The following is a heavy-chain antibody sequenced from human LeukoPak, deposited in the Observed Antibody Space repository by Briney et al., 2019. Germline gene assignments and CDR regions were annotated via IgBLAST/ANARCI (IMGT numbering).Heavy chain of an antibody. CDR1: GGSISSSSYY. V-gene: IGHV4-39*07. D-gene: IGHD6-19*01. J-gene: IGHJ4*02. CDR2: IYYSGST. Sequence: SETLSLTCTVSGGSISSSSYYWGWIRQPPGKGLEWIGSIYYSGSTYYNPSLKSRVTISVDTSKNQLSLKLSSVTAADTGVYFCARVLSSGWYFDYWGQGTLVTVSS. CDR3: ARVLSSGWYFDY.